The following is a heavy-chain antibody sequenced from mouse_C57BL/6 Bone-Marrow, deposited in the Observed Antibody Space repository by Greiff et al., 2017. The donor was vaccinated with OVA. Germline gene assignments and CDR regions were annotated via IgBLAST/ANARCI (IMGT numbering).Heavy chain of an antibody. Sequence: QVQLKQPGAELVRPGTSVKLSCKASGYTFTSYWMHWVKQRPGQGLEWIGVIDPSDSYTNYNQKFKGKATLTVDTSSSTAYMQLSSLTSEDSAVYYCARRTTVVALDFDVWGTGTTVTVSS. CDR3: ARRTTVVALDFDV. D-gene: IGHD1-1*01. J-gene: IGHJ1*03. V-gene: IGHV1-59*01. CDR1: GYTFTSYW. CDR2: IDPSDSYT.